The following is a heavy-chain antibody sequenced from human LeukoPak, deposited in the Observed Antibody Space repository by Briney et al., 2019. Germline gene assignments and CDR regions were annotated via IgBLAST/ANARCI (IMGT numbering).Heavy chain of an antibody. CDR1: GGTFSSYA. V-gene: IGHV1-69*06. CDR2: IIPIFGTA. Sequence: ASVKVSCKATGGTFSSYAISWVRQAPGQGLEWMGGIIPIFGTANYAQKFQGRVTITADKSTSTAYMELSSPRSEDSAVYYCARKVEPDAFDIWGQGTMVTVSS. CDR3: ARKVEPDAFDI. J-gene: IGHJ3*02. D-gene: IGHD5-24*01.